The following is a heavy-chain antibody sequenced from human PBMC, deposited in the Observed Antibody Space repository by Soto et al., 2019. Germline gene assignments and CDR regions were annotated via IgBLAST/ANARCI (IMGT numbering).Heavy chain of an antibody. CDR3: ARDTYSGYDFGL. CDR2: IPSRGRP. V-gene: IGHV4-30-4*01. CDR1: GASVTGGSYY. J-gene: IGHJ5*02. Sequence: SETLSLTCSVSGASVTGGSYYWSWVRQPPGKGLEWIGYIPSRGRPFYNPSLTSRGTISADTSKNQLSLQLTSVTAADTAVYYCARDTYSGYDFGLWGQGTLVTSPQ. D-gene: IGHD5-12*01.